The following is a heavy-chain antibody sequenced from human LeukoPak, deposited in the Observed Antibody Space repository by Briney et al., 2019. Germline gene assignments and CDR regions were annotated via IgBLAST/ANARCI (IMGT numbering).Heavy chain of an antibody. CDR1: GYTLTELS. J-gene: IGHJ4*02. D-gene: IGHD1-26*01. CDR3: ATVTVAQWELLTWYFDY. CDR2: FDPEDGET. V-gene: IGHV1-24*01. Sequence: ASVKVSCKVSGYTLTELSMHWVRQAPGKGLEWMGGFDPEDGETIYAQKFQGRVTMTEDTSTDTAYMELSSLRSEDTAVYYCATVTVAQWELLTWYFDYWGQGTVVTVSS.